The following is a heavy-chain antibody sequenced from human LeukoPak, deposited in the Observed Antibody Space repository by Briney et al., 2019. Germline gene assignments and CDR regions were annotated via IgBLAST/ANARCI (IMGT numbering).Heavy chain of an antibody. CDR1: GDPITSYSDYK. Sequence: PSETLSLTCAVSGDPITSYSDYKWTWIRQPAGKGLEWIGRIYTSGSTNYNPSLKSRVTMSVDTSKNQFSLKLSSVTAADTAVYYCARDRIVGATLVHCGFDYWGQGTLVTVSS. J-gene: IGHJ4*02. D-gene: IGHD1-26*01. CDR2: IYTSGST. V-gene: IGHV4-4*07. CDR3: ARDRIVGATLVHCGFDY.